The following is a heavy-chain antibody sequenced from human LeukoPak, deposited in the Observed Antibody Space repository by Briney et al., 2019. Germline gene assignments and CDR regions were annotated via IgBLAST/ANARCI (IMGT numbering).Heavy chain of an antibody. CDR1: EFTFSSST. D-gene: IGHD6-19*01. CDR2: LSYDGSNK. V-gene: IGHV3-30-3*01. CDR3: AKDLVAVAEDAFDI. Sequence: PGGSLRLSCAGSEFTFSSSTMHWVRQAPGKGLEWVAALSYDGSNKYYADSVKGRFTISRDNAKNSLYLQMNSLRAEDTALYYCAKDLVAVAEDAFDIWGHGTMVTVSS. J-gene: IGHJ3*02.